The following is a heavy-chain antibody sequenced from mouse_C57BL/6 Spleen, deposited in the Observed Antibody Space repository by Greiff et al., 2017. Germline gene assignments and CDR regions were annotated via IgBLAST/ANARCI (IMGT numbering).Heavy chain of an antibody. Sequence: QVQLQQSGAELARPGASVKLSCKASGYTFTSYGISWVKQRTGQGLEWIGEIYPRSGNTYYNEKFKGKATLTADKSSSTAYMELRSLTSEDSAFYFCAVDLFSYYAIDYWGQGTSVTVSS. D-gene: IGHD1-1*01. J-gene: IGHJ4*01. CDR3: AVDLFSYYAIDY. V-gene: IGHV1-81*01. CDR1: GYTFTSYG. CDR2: IYPRSGNT.